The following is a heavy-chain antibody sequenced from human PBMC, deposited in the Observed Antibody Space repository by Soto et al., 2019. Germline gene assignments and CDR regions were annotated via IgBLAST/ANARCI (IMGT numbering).Heavy chain of an antibody. D-gene: IGHD2-2*01. Sequence: SETLSLTCTLSGGSISSGGYYWSWIRQHPGKGLEWIGYIYYSGSTYYNPSLKSRVTISVDTSKNQFSLKLSSVTAADTAVYYCARDSFVVGFDPWGQGTLVTVSS. V-gene: IGHV4-31*03. J-gene: IGHJ5*02. CDR1: GGSISSGGYY. CDR2: IYYSGST. CDR3: ARDSFVVGFDP.